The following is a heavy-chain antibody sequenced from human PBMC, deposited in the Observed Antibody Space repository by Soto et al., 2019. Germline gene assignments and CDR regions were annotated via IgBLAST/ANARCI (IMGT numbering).Heavy chain of an antibody. J-gene: IGHJ6*02. Sequence: PGESLKISCQGSGYSFTSYWIGWVRQMPGKGLEWMGIIYPGDSDTRYSPSFQGQVTISADKSISTAYLQWSSLKASDTAMYYCARPNSSPTYYYYYGMDVWGQGTTVTASS. CDR1: GYSFTSYW. CDR3: ARPNSSPTYYYYYGMDV. CDR2: IYPGDSDT. D-gene: IGHD6-13*01. V-gene: IGHV5-51*01.